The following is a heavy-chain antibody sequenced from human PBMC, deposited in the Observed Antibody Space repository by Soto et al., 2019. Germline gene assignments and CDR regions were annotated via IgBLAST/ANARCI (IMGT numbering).Heavy chain of an antibody. Sequence: EVQLVESGGGLVQPGGSLKLSCAASGFTFSGSAMHWVRQASGKGLEWVGRIRSKANSYATAYAASVKGRFTISRDDSKNTAYLKMNSLKTEDTAVYYCTRGHKQLVDYWGHGTLVTVSS. CDR2: IRSKANSYAT. CDR1: GFTFSGSA. V-gene: IGHV3-73*01. CDR3: TRGHKQLVDY. D-gene: IGHD6-6*01. J-gene: IGHJ4*01.